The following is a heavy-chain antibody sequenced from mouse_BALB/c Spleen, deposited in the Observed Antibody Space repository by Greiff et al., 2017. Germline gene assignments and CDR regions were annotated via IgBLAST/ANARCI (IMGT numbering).Heavy chain of an antibody. V-gene: IGHV2-9*02. D-gene: IGHD4-1*01. CDR1: GFSLTSYG. Sequence: VMLVESGPGLVAPSQSLSITCTVSGFSLTSYGVHWVRQPPGKGLEWLGVIWAGGSTNYNSALMSRLSISKDNSKSQVFLKMNSLQTDDTAMYYCARETFFFPGTYYAMDYWGQGTSVTVSS. J-gene: IGHJ4*01. CDR3: ARETFFFPGTYYAMDY. CDR2: IWAGGST.